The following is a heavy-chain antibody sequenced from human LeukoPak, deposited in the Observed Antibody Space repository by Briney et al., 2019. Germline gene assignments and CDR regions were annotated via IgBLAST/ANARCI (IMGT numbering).Heavy chain of an antibody. CDR3: ATSITGTLFDY. Sequence: SETLSLTCTVSGDSISRYYWSWIRQPPGKGLEWIAFIHYSGSTNYNPSLKSRVTISVDTSKNQFSLKLSSVTAADTAVYYCATSITGTLFDYWGQGTLVTGSS. J-gene: IGHJ4*02. CDR1: GDSISRYY. V-gene: IGHV4-59*12. D-gene: IGHD1-20*01. CDR2: IHYSGST.